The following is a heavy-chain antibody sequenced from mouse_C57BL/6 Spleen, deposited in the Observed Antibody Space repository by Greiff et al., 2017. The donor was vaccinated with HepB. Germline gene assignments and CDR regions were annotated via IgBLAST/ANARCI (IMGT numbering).Heavy chain of an antibody. J-gene: IGHJ3*01. D-gene: IGHD1-1*01. CDR1: GYTFTSYW. Sequence: QVQLQQPGAELVMPGASVKLSCKASGYTFTSYWMHWVKQRPGQGLEWIGEIDPSDSYTNYNQKFKGKSTLTVDKSSSTAYMQLSSLTYEDSAVSYCARARGSSYVFAYWGQGTLVTVSA. V-gene: IGHV1-69*01. CDR3: ARARGSSYVFAY. CDR2: IDPSDSYT.